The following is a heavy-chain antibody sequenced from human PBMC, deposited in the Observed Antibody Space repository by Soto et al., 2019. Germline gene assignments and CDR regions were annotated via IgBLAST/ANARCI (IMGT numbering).Heavy chain of an antibody. V-gene: IGHV4-34*01. J-gene: IGHJ4*02. CDR3: ARVRAYDSSGYYYEFDY. CDR2: INHNTNT. D-gene: IGHD3-22*01. CDR1: GGSFSDTY. Sequence: PSETLSLTCAVYGGSFSDTYWNWFRQPPGKGLEWIGEINHNTNTIYNPSLTSRVTISVDTSKNQFSLKLSSVTAADTAVYYCARVRAYDSSGYYYEFDYWGQGTLVTVSS.